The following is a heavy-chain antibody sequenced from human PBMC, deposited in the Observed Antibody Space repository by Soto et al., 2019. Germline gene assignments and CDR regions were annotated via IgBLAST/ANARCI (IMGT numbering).Heavy chain of an antibody. V-gene: IGHV3-23*01. CDR3: AKDRVFIGKAARFDP. CDR1: GFTFSSYA. J-gene: IGHJ5*02. D-gene: IGHD6-13*01. Sequence: GGSLRLSCAASGFTFSSYAMSWVRQAPGKGLEWVSSISGDGGSTYYADSVKGRFTISRDNSKNTLYLQMNSLRVEDTAVYYCAKDRVFIGKAARFDPWGQGTLVTVSS. CDR2: ISGDGGST.